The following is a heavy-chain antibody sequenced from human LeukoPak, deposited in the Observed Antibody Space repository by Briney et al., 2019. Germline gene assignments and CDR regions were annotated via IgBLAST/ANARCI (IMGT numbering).Heavy chain of an antibody. D-gene: IGHD6-13*01. CDR1: GFTFSSYG. J-gene: IGHJ4*02. CDR2: ISYDGSNK. Sequence: GGSLRLSCAASGFTFSSYGMHWVRQAPGKGLEWVAVISYDGSNKYYADSVKGRFTISRDNSKNTLYLQMNSLRAEDTAVYYCAKVWPGIAAAGPLDYWGQGTLVTVSS. V-gene: IGHV3-30*18. CDR3: AKVWPGIAAAGPLDY.